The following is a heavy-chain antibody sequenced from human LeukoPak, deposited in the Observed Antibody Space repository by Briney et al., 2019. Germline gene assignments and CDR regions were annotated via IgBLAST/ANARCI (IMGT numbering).Heavy chain of an antibody. D-gene: IGHD1-14*01. J-gene: IGHJ4*02. CDR2: ISDSGGST. Sequence: GGSLRLSCAASGFTFSSYAMSWVRQAPGKGLEWVSAISDSGGSTYYVDSVKGRFTISRDNSKNTLYLQMNSLRAEDTAVYYCAKYRARRGSLIFDYWGQGTLVTVSS. V-gene: IGHV3-23*01. CDR1: GFTFSSYA. CDR3: AKYRARRGSLIFDY.